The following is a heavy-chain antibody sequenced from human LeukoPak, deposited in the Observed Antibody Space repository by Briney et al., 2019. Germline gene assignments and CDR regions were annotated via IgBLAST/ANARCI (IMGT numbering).Heavy chain of an antibody. V-gene: IGHV3-21*01. Sequence: VSSISSSSSYIYYADPVKGRFTISRDNAKNSLYLQMNSLRAEDTAVYYCARDSQLYSSFDYWGQGTLVTVSS. CDR2: ISSSSSYI. D-gene: IGHD6-19*01. J-gene: IGHJ4*02. CDR3: ARDSQLYSSFDY.